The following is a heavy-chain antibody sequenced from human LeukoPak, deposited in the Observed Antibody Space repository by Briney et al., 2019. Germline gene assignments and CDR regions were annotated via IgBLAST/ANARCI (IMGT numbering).Heavy chain of an antibody. J-gene: IGHJ3*02. Sequence: GESLKISVDGSRYRFTNYWIGWVRQMPRKSLEWMGIIYAVVSDTRYGPSFQGQVTISADNSISTAYLQGSSLKASDTAMYYCARDQAGYSSTVRGDAFDIWGQGTMVTVSS. V-gene: IGHV5-51*01. D-gene: IGHD6-13*01. CDR1: RYRFTNYW. CDR2: IYAVVSDT. CDR3: ARDQAGYSSTVRGDAFDI.